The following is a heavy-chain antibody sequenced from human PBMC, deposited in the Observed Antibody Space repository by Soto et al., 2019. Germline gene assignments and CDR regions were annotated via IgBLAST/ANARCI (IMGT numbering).Heavy chain of an antibody. J-gene: IGHJ5*02. CDR1: GFTFSSYA. CDR3: AMCSAVAWVRFDP. V-gene: IGHV3-23*01. D-gene: IGHD6-19*01. Sequence: HPGGSLRLSCAASGFTFSSYAMGWVRQAPGKGLEWVSAISGSGGSTYYADSVKGRFTISRDNSKNTLYLQMNSLRAEDTAVYYCAMCSAVAWVRFDPWGQGTLVTVSS. CDR2: ISGSGGST.